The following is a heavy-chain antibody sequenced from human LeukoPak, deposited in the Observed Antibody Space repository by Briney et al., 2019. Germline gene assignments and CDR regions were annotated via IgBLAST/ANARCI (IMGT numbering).Heavy chain of an antibody. D-gene: IGHD3-22*01. CDR2: IYTSGST. CDR3: ARDLASSGYLD. Sequence: SSETLSLTCTVSGGSISSYYWSWIRQPAGKGLEWNGRIYTSGSTNYNPSLKSRVTMSVDTSKNQFSLKLSSVTAADTAVYYCARDLASSGYLDWGQGTLVTVSS. J-gene: IGHJ4*02. CDR1: GGSISSYY. V-gene: IGHV4-4*07.